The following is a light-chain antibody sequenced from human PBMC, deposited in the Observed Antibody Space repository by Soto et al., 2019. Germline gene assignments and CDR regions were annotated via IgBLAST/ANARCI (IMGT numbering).Light chain of an antibody. CDR2: DTS. V-gene: IGKV3-15*01. CDR3: QPYNNWPLT. Sequence: EVVMRRSPATRSVSPGEGATLSCRASQGIGDTLAWYQHKPGQTPRLLIYDTSTRATGVPTRFSGSRSGAEFTLTITSLQYEDFAVYYCQPYNNWPLTFGGGTKVDIK. J-gene: IGKJ4*01. CDR1: QGIGDT.